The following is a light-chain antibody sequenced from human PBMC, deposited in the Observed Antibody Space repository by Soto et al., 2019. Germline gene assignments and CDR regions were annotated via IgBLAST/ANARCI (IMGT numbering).Light chain of an antibody. CDR3: QQRSDWPWT. J-gene: IGKJ1*01. CDR1: QSVSSSY. V-gene: IGKV3D-20*02. Sequence: EIVLTQSPGTLSLSPGERATLSCRASQSVSSSYLAWYQQKPGQAPRLLIYGASSRATGIPDRFSGSGSGTDFTLTISSLEPDDFAVYYCQQRSDWPWTFGQGTKVDIK. CDR2: GAS.